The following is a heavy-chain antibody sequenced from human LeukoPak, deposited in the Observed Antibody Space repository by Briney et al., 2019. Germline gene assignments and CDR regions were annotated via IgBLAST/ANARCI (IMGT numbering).Heavy chain of an antibody. J-gene: IGHJ4*02. V-gene: IGHV4-4*09. D-gene: IGHD3-16*01. CDR1: GGSISSYY. CDR2: IYTSGST. CDR3: ARATPVGGVRFDY. Sequence: SETLSLTCTVSGGSISSYYWSWIRQPPGKGLEWIGYIYTSGSTNYNPSLKSRVTISVDTSKNQFSLKLSSVTAADTAVYYCARATPVGGVRFDYWGQGTLVTVSS.